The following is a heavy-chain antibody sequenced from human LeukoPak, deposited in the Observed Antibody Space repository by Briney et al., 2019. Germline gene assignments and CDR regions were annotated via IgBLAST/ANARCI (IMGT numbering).Heavy chain of an antibody. J-gene: IGHJ5*02. CDR2: INPYSGGT. V-gene: IGHV1-2*02. Sequence: GASVKVSCKASGYSFTGYYMHWVRQAPGQGLEWMGWINPYSGGTNYAQKLQGRVTMTTDTSTSTAYMELRSLRSDDTAVYYCARVLVRGDWFDPWGQGTLVTVSS. CDR3: ARVLVRGDWFDP. D-gene: IGHD3-10*01. CDR1: GYSFTGYY.